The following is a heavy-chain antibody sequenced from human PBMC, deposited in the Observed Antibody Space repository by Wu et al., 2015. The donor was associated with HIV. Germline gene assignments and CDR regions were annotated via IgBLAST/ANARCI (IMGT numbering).Heavy chain of an antibody. D-gene: IGHD5-24*01. J-gene: IGHJ3*02. CDR3: ATWGRRDGYNVHDVFDI. V-gene: IGHV1-2*02. CDR1: GYTFTDFS. Sequence: QAQLVQSGPEVEQPGASVKVSCKASGYTFTDFSIHWVRQAPGQGLEWMGWINPNGAGTSYAQKFQGRVLMTRDTSVNTAYIELTSLNSDDTAIYYCATWGRRDGYNVHDVFDIWGLGTLVSVSS. CDR2: INPNGAGT.